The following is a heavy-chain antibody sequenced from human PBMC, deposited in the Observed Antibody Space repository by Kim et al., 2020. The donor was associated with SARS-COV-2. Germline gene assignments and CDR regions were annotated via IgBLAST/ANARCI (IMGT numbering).Heavy chain of an antibody. D-gene: IGHD6-13*01. CDR3: ARVPRIAAAGTKDAFDI. J-gene: IGHJ3*02. Sequence: LKSRVTISVDTSKNQFSLKLSSVTAADTAVYYCARVPRIAAAGTKDAFDIWGQGTMVTVSS. V-gene: IGHV4-31*02.